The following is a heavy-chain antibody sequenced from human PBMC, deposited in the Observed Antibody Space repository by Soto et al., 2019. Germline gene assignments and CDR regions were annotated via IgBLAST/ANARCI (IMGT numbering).Heavy chain of an antibody. Sequence: PSETLSLTCAVYGGSVNGYYWNWIRHPPGKGLEWIGEINHTGGTHYNPSLKSRVTMSVDTSKNQFSLRLSSVTAADTAIYYCATRITVFGLLIPPFDPWGQGTQVTVSS. CDR1: GGSVNGYY. D-gene: IGHD3-3*01. CDR2: INHTGGT. CDR3: ATRITVFGLLIPPFDP. J-gene: IGHJ5*02. V-gene: IGHV4-34*01.